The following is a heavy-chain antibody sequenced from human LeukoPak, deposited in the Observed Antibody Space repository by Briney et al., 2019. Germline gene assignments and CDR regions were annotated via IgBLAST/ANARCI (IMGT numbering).Heavy chain of an antibody. CDR1: GFIFSNYW. V-gene: IGHV3-74*03. J-gene: IGHJ4*02. CDR2: VNSDGSDT. D-gene: IGHD1-26*01. Sequence: PGGSLRLSCAASGFIFSNYWMHWVRQAPGKGLVWVSRVNSDGSDTVYADSVGGRFTISRDNAKNTLFLQMNSLRAEDTAVYNCVRGAPFDYWGQGTLVTVSS. CDR3: VRGAPFDY.